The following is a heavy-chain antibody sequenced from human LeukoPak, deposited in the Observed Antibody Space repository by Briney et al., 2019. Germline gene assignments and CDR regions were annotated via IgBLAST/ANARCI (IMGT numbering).Heavy chain of an antibody. CDR3: ATSYGDYEEYFQH. V-gene: IGHV3-30*03. CDR1: GFTFSSYG. CDR2: ISYDGSNK. Sequence: PGGSLRLSRAASGFTFSSYGMHWVRQAPGKGLEWVAVISYDGSNKYYADSVKGRFTISRDNSKNTLYLQMNSLRAEDTAVYYCATSYGDYEEYFQHWGQGTLVTVSS. J-gene: IGHJ1*01. D-gene: IGHD4-17*01.